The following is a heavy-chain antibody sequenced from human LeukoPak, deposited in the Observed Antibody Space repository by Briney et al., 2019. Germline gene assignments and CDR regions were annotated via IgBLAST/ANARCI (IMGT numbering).Heavy chain of an antibody. Sequence: GGSLRLSCAASGFTFSGYAMQWVRQAPGKGLEWVTTISYDGGNKYYADSVKGRFTIFRDNSKNTLFLQMNSLRGEDTAVYYCAGGYGVPPLPDYWGQGTLVTVSS. CDR1: GFTFSGYA. D-gene: IGHD5-18*01. J-gene: IGHJ4*02. V-gene: IGHV3-30*04. CDR2: ISYDGGNK. CDR3: AGGYGVPPLPDY.